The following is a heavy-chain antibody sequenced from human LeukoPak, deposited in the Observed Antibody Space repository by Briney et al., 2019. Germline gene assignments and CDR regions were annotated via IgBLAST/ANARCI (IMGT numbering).Heavy chain of an antibody. J-gene: IGHJ5*02. CDR3: ARGGYYGSGNDFRFDP. D-gene: IGHD3-10*01. V-gene: IGHV4-59*01. CDR1: GGSINSYY. Sequence: SETLSLTCTVSGGSINSYYWSWIRQPPGKGLECIGYIHYTGSTNYNPSLRSRVTISVDTSKNQFSLKLSSVTAADTAIYYCARGGYYGSGNDFRFDPWGQGTLVTVSS. CDR2: IHYTGST.